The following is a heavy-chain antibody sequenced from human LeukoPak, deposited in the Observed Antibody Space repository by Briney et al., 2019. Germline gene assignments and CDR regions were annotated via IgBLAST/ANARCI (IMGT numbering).Heavy chain of an antibody. J-gene: IGHJ4*02. CDR2: ISDDGRRK. CDR1: GFTFNTYS. Sequence: GGSLRLSCAASGFTFNTYSMNWVRQAPGKGLEWVGVISDDGRRKDYADSVKGRFTISRDNSKDTLYLQMNSLRAEDTAVYYCAKRPSDYGDYVSYFDYWGQGTLVTVSS. D-gene: IGHD4-17*01. V-gene: IGHV3-30*18. CDR3: AKRPSDYGDYVSYFDY.